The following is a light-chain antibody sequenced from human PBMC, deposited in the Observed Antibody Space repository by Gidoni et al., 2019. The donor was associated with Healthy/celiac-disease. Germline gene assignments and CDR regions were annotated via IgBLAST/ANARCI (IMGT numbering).Light chain of an antibody. CDR1: SSDVGGYNY. J-gene: IGLJ2*01. Sequence: QSALTQPASVSGSPGQSITISCTGTSSDVGGYNYVSWYQQHPGKAPNLMIYDVSNRPSGVSNRLSGSKSGNTASLTISGLQAEDEADYYCSSYTSSSTLVFGGGTKLTVL. V-gene: IGLV2-14*03. CDR2: DVS. CDR3: SSYTSSSTLV.